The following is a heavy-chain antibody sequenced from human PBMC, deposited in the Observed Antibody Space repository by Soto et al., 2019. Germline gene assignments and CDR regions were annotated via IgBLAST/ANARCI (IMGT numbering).Heavy chain of an antibody. V-gene: IGHV1-18*01. D-gene: IGHD2-15*01. J-gene: IGHJ5*01. CDR2: ISGYNGNA. Sequence: QVQLVQSGAEVRKPGASVKVSCKASGYTFSSHGIIWVRKAPGQGLEWMGWISGYNGNAKYAQRFQGRVTMTTDTSTSTVYMDLRSLGSDYSAVYYCAREGSYGWYDCWGQGTLVTVSS. CDR1: GYTFSSHG. CDR3: AREGSYGWYDC.